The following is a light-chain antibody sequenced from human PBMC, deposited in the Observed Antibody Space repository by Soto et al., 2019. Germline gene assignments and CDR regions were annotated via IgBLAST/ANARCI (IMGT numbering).Light chain of an antibody. CDR1: SSDVGTYNL. V-gene: IGLV2-14*02. CDR2: EGN. J-gene: IGLJ2*01. Sequence: QSALTQPASVSGSPGQSITISCTGTSSDVGTYNLVSWYQQHPGEAPKLIIYEGNQRPSGVSNRFSGSRSGNTASLTISGLQAEDEADYYCSSYTSSSTLVVFGGGTQLTVL. CDR3: SSYTSSSTLVV.